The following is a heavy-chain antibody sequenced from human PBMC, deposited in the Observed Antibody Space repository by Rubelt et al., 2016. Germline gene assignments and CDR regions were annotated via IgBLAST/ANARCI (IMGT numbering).Heavy chain of an antibody. Sequence: QVQLQESGPGLVKPSETLSLTCTVSGGSISSYYWSWIRQPPGKGLEWIGYIFYSGSTNYNPSLRMCVPIAVERSKSQFSVKVGLVTAADPAVYDCARLVPHQGSLVWGQGTLVTVSS. CDR3: ARLVPHQGSLV. CDR1: GGSISSYY. J-gene: IGHJ4*02. CDR2: IFYSGST. V-gene: IGHV4-59*08. D-gene: IGHD2-8*02.